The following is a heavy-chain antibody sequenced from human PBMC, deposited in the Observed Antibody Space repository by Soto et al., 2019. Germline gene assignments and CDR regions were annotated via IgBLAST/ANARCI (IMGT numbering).Heavy chain of an antibody. V-gene: IGHV3-15*01. Sequence: GGSLRLSCAASGFTFSNAWMSWVRQAPGKGLEWVGRIKSKTDGGTTDYAAPVKGRFTISRDNSKNTLYLQMNSLKAEDTAVYYCARDRKNDFWSGYYSGDYYYYMDVWGKGTTVTVSS. J-gene: IGHJ6*03. CDR1: GFTFSNAW. CDR2: IKSKTDGGTT. CDR3: ARDRKNDFWSGYYSGDYYYYMDV. D-gene: IGHD3-3*01.